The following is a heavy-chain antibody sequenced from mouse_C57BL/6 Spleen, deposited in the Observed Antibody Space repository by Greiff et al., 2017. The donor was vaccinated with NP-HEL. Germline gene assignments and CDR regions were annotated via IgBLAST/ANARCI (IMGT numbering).Heavy chain of an antibody. J-gene: IGHJ4*01. CDR3: ARFGTTVAPPYAMDY. Sequence: EVKLMESGPELVKPGASVKISCKASGYSFTDYNMNWVKQSNGKSLEWIGVINPNYGTTSYNQKFKGKATLTVDQSSSTAYMQLNSLTSEDSAVYYCARFGTTVAPPYAMDYWGQGTSVTVSS. CDR1: GYSFTDYN. D-gene: IGHD1-1*01. V-gene: IGHV1-39*01. CDR2: INPNYGTT.